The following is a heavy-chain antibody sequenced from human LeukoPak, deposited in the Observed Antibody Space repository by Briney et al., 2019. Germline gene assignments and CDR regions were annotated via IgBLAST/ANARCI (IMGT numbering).Heavy chain of an antibody. CDR3: ARIDVGTAAGYYYYYGMDV. V-gene: IGHV3-48*04. Sequence: GGSLRLSCAASGYTFSGYSMNWVRQAPGKGLEWVSYISSTSGTIEYADSVKGRFTISRDNAKNTLYLQMNSLRAEDTAVYYCARIDVGTAAGYYYYYGMDVWGQGTTVTVSS. D-gene: IGHD6-13*01. CDR1: GYTFSGYS. CDR2: ISSTSGTI. J-gene: IGHJ6*02.